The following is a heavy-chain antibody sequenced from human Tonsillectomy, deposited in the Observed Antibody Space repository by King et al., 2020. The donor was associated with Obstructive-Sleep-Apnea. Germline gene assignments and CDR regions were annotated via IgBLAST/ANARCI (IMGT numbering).Heavy chain of an antibody. CDR3: AREAASIYCSSTSCYGGGWFDP. CDR1: GYTFTSYA. D-gene: IGHD2-2*01. J-gene: IGHJ5*02. Sequence: QLVQSGAEVKKPGASVKVSCKASGYTFTSYAMHWVRQAPGQRLEWMGWINAGNGNTKYSQKFQGRVTITRDTSASTAYMELSSLRSEDTAVYYCAREAASIYCSSTSCYGGGWFDPWGQGTLVTVSS. V-gene: IGHV1-3*01. CDR2: INAGNGNT.